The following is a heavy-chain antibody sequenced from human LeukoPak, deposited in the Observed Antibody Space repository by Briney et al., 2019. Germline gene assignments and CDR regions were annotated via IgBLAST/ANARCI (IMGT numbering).Heavy chain of an antibody. V-gene: IGHV4-38-2*02. CDR3: ARGRDYGSGSYYTSFDY. Sequence: PSETLSLTCTVSGYSISRGYYWGWIRQPPGKGLEWIGSIYHSGSTYYNPSLKSRVTISVDTSKNQFSLKLSSVTAADTAVYYCARGRDYGSGSYYTSFDYWGQGTLVTVSS. CDR1: GYSISRGYY. D-gene: IGHD3-10*01. CDR2: IYHSGST. J-gene: IGHJ4*02.